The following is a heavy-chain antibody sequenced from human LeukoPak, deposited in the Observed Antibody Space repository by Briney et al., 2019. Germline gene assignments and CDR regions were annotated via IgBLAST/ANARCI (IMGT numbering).Heavy chain of an antibody. D-gene: IGHD3-16*01. CDR1: GFTFSSYS. Sequence: GGSLRLSCAASGFTFSSYSMNWVRQAPGKGLEWVSSISSSSSYIYYADSVKGRFTISRDNAKNSLYLQMNSLRAEDTAVYYCARDAPLDYVWGSPTHAFDIWGQGTMVTVSS. J-gene: IGHJ3*02. CDR3: ARDAPLDYVWGSPTHAFDI. V-gene: IGHV3-21*01. CDR2: ISSSSSYI.